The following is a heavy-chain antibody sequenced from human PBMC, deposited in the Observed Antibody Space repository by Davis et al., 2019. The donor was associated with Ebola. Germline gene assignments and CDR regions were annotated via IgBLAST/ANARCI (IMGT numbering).Heavy chain of an antibody. CDR2: IIPILGIA. CDR1: GYTFTGYY. Sequence: SVKVSCKASGYTFTGYYIHWVRQAPGQGLEWMGGIIPILGIANYAQKFQGRVTITADESTSTAYMELSSLRSEDTAVYYCARGGLLWFGELLLDTGMDYWGQGTLVTVSS. CDR3: ARGGLLWFGELLLDTGMDY. J-gene: IGHJ4*02. V-gene: IGHV1-69*10. D-gene: IGHD3-10*01.